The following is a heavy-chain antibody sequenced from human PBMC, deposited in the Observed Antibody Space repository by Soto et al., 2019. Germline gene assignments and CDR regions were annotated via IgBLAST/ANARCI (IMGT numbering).Heavy chain of an antibody. CDR1: GFTFSSYG. CDR2: ISYDGSNK. D-gene: IGHD5-18*01. J-gene: IGHJ4*02. Sequence: QVQLVESGGGVVQPGRSLRLSCAASGFTFSSYGMHWVRQAPGKGLEWVAVISYDGSNKYYADSVKGRFTISRDNSKNTLYLQMNSLRAEDTAVYYCATIDGYPIDYWGQGTLVTVSS. CDR3: ATIDGYPIDY. V-gene: IGHV3-30*03.